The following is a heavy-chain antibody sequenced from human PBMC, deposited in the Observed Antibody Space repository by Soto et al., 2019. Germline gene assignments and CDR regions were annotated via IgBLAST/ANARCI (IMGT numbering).Heavy chain of an antibody. D-gene: IGHD3-3*01. CDR1: GFTFSHYY. CDR3: ARDLDDFWSGSRGNWFDP. J-gene: IGHJ5*02. CDR2: ISSSGFDT. Sequence: SLRLSCAASGFTFSHYYMSWIRQAPGKGLEWVSHISSSGFDTYYAESVKGRFTISRDNAKNSLYLRMKSLRAEDTAVYYCARDLDDFWSGSRGNWFDPWGQGTQVTVSS. V-gene: IGHV3-11*01.